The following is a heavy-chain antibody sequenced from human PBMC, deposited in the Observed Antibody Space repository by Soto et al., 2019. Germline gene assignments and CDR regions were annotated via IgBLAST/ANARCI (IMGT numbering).Heavy chain of an antibody. V-gene: IGHV3-49*04. D-gene: IGHD6-19*01. CDR2: IRSKAYGGTI. Sequence: EVQLVESGGGLVQPGRSRRLSCTASGFTFGDYTMSWVRQAPGKGLEWVGFIRSKAYGGTIRYAASVEGRFTISRDDSKSIVYLQMNSLKTEDSGVYYCTRDSQWLVQGYCVDVWGQGTTVTVSS. CDR3: TRDSQWLVQGYCVDV. CDR1: GFTFGDYT. J-gene: IGHJ6*02.